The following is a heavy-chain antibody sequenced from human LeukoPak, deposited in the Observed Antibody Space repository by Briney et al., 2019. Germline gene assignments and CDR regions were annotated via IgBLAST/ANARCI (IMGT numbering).Heavy chain of an antibody. V-gene: IGHV3-30*02. CDR3: AKEPGETSLFVVDY. D-gene: IGHD3-10*01. J-gene: IGHJ4*02. CDR1: GFTFSSYG. Sequence: SGGSLRLSCAASGFTFSSYGMHWVRQAPGKGLEWVAVIWYDGSKKYYADSMKGRFTISRDNSKNTLYLQMNSLRAEDTAVYYCAKEPGETSLFVVDYWGQGTLVTVSS. CDR2: IWYDGSKK.